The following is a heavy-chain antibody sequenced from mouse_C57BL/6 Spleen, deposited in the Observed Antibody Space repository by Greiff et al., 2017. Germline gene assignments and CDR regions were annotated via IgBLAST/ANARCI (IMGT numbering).Heavy chain of an antibody. CDR2: ISDGGSYT. CDR1: GFTFSSYA. V-gene: IGHV5-4*01. CDR3: ARDTPTYHRFAY. J-gene: IGHJ3*01. D-gene: IGHD2-12*01. Sequence: EVKLVESGGGLVKPGGSLKLSCAASGFTFSSYAMSWVRQTPEKRLEWVATISDGGSYTYYPDNVKGRFTISRDNANNNLYLQMRHLKSEDTAMYYCARDTPTYHRFAYWGQGTLVTVSA.